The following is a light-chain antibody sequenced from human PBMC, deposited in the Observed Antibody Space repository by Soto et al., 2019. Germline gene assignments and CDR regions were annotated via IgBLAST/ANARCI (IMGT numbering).Light chain of an antibody. Sequence: SYELTQPPSVSVAPGKTARITCGGNNIGSKSVHWYQQKPGQAPVLVIYYDSDRTSGIPERFSGSNSGNTATLTISRVEAGDEADYYCQVWDSSSDPPYVFGTGTKVTVL. V-gene: IGLV3-21*04. J-gene: IGLJ1*01. CDR2: YDS. CDR3: QVWDSSSDPPYV. CDR1: NIGSKS.